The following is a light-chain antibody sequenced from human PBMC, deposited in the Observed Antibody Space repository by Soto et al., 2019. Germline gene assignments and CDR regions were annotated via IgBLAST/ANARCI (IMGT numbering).Light chain of an antibody. J-gene: IGLJ2*01. CDR1: SSDLGAYKF. CDR3: TSWTTSTTMI. V-gene: IGLV2-14*03. CDR2: DVH. Sequence: QSALTQPASVSGSPGQSITISCTGTSSDLGAYKFVSWYQQHPVKAPKHMLYDVHIRPSGVSNRVSCSKSGNTASLTISWLQYEDEADYYCTSWTTSTTMIFGGGTKLTVL.